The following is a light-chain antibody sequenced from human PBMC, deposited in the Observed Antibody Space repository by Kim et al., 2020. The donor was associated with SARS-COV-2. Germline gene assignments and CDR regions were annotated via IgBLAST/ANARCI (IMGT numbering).Light chain of an antibody. Sequence: QSELTQPPSVSGAPGQRVTISCAGSSSNIEAGYDVHWYQQLPGTAPILLIYDNSNRPSGVPDRFSGSKSGTSASLAITGLQAEDEADYYCQAYDSSMSGSVFGGGTQLTVL. V-gene: IGLV1-40*01. J-gene: IGLJ2*01. CDR2: DNS. CDR3: QAYDSSMSGSV. CDR1: SSNIEAGYD.